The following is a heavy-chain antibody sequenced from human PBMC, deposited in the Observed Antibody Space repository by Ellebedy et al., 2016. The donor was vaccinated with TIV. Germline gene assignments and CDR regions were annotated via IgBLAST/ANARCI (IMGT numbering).Heavy chain of an antibody. J-gene: IGHJ4*02. CDR3: ARRLGARPPSD. CDR1: GSSISSSSYH. D-gene: IGHD1-26*01. V-gene: IGHV4-39*01. Sequence: SETLSLXCSVSGSSISSSSYHWGWIRQSPGKGLEWIATIYYSGTTYYNPSLKSRVTIFVDTSKNQFSLRLSSVTAADTAVYYCARRLGARPPSDWGQGTLVTVSS. CDR2: IYYSGTT.